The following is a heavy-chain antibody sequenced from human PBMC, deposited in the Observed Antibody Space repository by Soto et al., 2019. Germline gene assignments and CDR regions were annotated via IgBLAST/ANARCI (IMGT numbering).Heavy chain of an antibody. V-gene: IGHV3-23*01. CDR3: AKGTLSGRLSYYGMDV. D-gene: IGHD2-2*01. Sequence: GGSLRLSCAASGFTFSSYAMSWVRQAPGKGLEWVSAISGSGGSTYYADSVKGRFTISRDNSKNTLYLQMNSLRAEDTAVYYCAKGTLSGRLSYYGMDVWGQGTTVTVSS. CDR2: ISGSGGST. CDR1: GFTFSSYA. J-gene: IGHJ6*02.